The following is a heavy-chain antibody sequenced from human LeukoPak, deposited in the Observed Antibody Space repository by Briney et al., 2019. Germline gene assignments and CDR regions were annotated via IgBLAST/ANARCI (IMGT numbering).Heavy chain of an antibody. CDR2: IYWNDDR. Sequence: SGPTLVNPTQTLTLTCTFSGFSLTTSGVGVGWFRQPPGKALEWLALIYWNDDRRYSPSLNGRLTITKDTSKNQVVLTMTNMDPVDTATYYCARLIAARPVLGASDIWGQGTMVTVSS. CDR1: GFSLTTSGVG. J-gene: IGHJ3*02. V-gene: IGHV2-5*01. CDR3: ARLIAARPVLGASDI. D-gene: IGHD6-6*01.